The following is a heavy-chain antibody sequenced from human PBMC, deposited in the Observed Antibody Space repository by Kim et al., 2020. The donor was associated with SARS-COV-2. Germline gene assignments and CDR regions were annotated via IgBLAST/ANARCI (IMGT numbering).Heavy chain of an antibody. D-gene: IGHD6-19*01. J-gene: IGHJ6*02. CDR2: IDPSDSYT. Sequence: GESLQISCKGSGYSFTSYWISWVRQMPGKGLEWMGRIDPSDSYTNYSPSFQGHVTISADKSISTAYLQWSSLKASDTAMYYCARQGDSSGWYPLDYYYYGMDVWGQGTTVTVSS. CDR1: GYSFTSYW. V-gene: IGHV5-10-1*01. CDR3: ARQGDSSGWYPLDYYYYGMDV.